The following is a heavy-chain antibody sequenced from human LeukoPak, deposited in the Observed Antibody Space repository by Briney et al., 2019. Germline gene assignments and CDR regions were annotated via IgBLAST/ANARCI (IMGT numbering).Heavy chain of an antibody. CDR1: GFTFNSYA. CDR2: IKQDGSEQ. CDR3: ASTGGYKNAFDI. V-gene: IGHV3-7*01. J-gene: IGHJ3*02. Sequence: GGSLRLSCAASGFTFNSYAMHWVRQAPGKGLEWVANIKQDGSEQYSVDSVKGRFTSSRDNAKNSLYLQMNSLRVDDTAMYYCASTGGYKNAFDIWGQGTMVTVSS. D-gene: IGHD5-24*01.